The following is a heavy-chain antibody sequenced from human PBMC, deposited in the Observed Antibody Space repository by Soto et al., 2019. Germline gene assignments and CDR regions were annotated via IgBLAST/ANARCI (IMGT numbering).Heavy chain of an antibody. CDR1: GFTFSMYW. J-gene: IGHJ4*02. CDR3: TRGPRSTTTGTGAF. CDR2: INDDGSST. Sequence: GGSLRLSCAASGFTFSMYWMHWVRQAPGKGPEWVSRINDDGSSTYYADSVKGRFTISRDNAKNTLYLQMNALRVEDTAVYYCTRGPRSTTTGTGAFWGQGTLVTVSS. D-gene: IGHD1-1*01. V-gene: IGHV3-74*01.